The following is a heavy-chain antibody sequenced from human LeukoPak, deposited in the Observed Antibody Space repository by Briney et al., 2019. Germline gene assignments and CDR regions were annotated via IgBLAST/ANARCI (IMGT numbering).Heavy chain of an antibody. J-gene: IGHJ4*02. CDR1: GFTFSGYW. D-gene: IGHD6-19*01. Sequence: GGSLRLSCAASGFTFSGYWMSWVRQAPGKGLEWVAVISYDGSNKYYADSVKGRFTISRDNSKNTLYLQMNSLRAEDTAVYYCARDLAVAGQVGGDCWGQGTLVTVSS. CDR3: ARDLAVAGQVGGDC. CDR2: ISYDGSNK. V-gene: IGHV3-30*03.